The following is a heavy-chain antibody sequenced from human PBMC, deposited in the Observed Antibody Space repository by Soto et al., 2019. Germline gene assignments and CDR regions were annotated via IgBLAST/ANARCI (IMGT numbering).Heavy chain of an antibody. V-gene: IGHV4-30-4*01. D-gene: IGHD3-16*01. J-gene: IGHJ4*02. CDR2: IYYSGSI. Sequence: PSETLSLTCTVSGGSISSGDYYWSWIRQPPGKGLECVGYIYYSGSIYYNPSLKSRVTISLDTSKNQFSLKLSSVTAADTAVYYCARAREGDVGGNRCFDHWGQGTLVTVSS. CDR1: GGSISSGDYY. CDR3: ARAREGDVGGNRCFDH.